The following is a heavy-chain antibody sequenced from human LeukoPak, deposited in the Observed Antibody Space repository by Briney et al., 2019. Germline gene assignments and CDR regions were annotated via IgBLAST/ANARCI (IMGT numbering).Heavy chain of an antibody. J-gene: IGHJ4*02. V-gene: IGHV3-30*04. Sequence: QTGGSLRLSCAASGFTFSSYAMHWVRQAPGKGLEWVAVISYDGSNKYYADSVKGRFTISRDNSKNTLYLQMNSLRAEDTAVYYCAQPRGNNWNDPFDYWGQGTLVTVSS. CDR3: AQPRGNNWNDPFDY. D-gene: IGHD1-1*01. CDR1: GFTFSSYA. CDR2: ISYDGSNK.